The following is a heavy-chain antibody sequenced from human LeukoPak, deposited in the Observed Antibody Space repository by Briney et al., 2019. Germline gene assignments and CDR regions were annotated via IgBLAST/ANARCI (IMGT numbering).Heavy chain of an antibody. CDR2: IYTSGST. V-gene: IGHV4-61*02. CDR1: GGSISSGSYY. D-gene: IGHD5-18*01. Sequence: SQTLSLTCTVSGGSISSGSYYWSWIRQPAGKGLEWIGRIYTSGSTNYNPSLKSRVTISVDTSKNQFSLKLSSVTAADTAVYYCARRSFRGYSYGYRSPYFDYWGQGTLVTVSS. CDR3: ARRSFRGYSYGYRSPYFDY. J-gene: IGHJ4*02.